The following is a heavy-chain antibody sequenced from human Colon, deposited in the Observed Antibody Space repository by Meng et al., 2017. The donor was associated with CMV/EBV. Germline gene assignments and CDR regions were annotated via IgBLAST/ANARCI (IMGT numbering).Heavy chain of an antibody. CDR1: GGTFSSYI. CDR2: IIPTFGTA. Sequence: SGGTFSSYIISWVRQAPVQGLEWMGGIIPTFGTAKYAEKFEDRVTMTTDESTRTAYMELISLRFEDTAVYYCARGRGGSYPWSFDFWGQGTLVTVSS. J-gene: IGHJ4*02. V-gene: IGHV1-69*05. CDR3: ARGRGGSYPWSFDF. D-gene: IGHD1-26*01.